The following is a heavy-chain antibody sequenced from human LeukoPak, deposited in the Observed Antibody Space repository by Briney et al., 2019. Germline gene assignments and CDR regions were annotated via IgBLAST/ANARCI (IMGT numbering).Heavy chain of an antibody. CDR1: RFTFSSYS. D-gene: IGHD3-16*01. V-gene: IGHV3-21*01. CDR3: SEVGAWGVTAYYYYYYMDV. Sequence: GGSLRLSCAASRFTFSSYSMNWVRQAPGKGLEWVSSISSSGSYIYYADSVKGRFTISRDNAKNSLYLQMNSLRAEDTALYYFSEVGAWGVTAYYYYYYMDVWGKGTTVTVSS. J-gene: IGHJ6*03. CDR2: ISSSGSYI.